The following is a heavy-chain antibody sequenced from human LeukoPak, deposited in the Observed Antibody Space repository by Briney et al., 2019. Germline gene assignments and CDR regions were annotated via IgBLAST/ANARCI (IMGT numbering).Heavy chain of an antibody. CDR1: GYTFTGYY. V-gene: IGHV1-2*02. CDR3: ARAPARGGSHN. Sequence: ASVKLSCKASGYTFTGYYMHWVRQAPGQGLEWMVWFNPNSGGTNYAQKFQGRVTMTRDTSISTTYLELSRLRSDDTAVYYCARAPARGGSHNWGQGTLVTVSS. D-gene: IGHD1-26*01. CDR2: FNPNSGGT. J-gene: IGHJ4*02.